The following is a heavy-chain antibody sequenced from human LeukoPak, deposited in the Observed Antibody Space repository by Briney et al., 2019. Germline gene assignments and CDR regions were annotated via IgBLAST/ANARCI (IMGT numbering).Heavy chain of an antibody. CDR3: AKDLFIGELPTAYYFDY. CDR1: GFTFSSYA. D-gene: IGHD1-26*01. V-gene: IGHV3-23*01. J-gene: IGHJ4*02. Sequence: GGSLRLSCAASGFTFSSYAMSWVRQAPGKGLEWVSAISGSGGSTYYADSVKGRFTISRDNSKSTLYLQMNSLRAEDTAVYYCAKDLFIGELPTAYYFDYWGQGTLVTVSS. CDR2: ISGSGGST.